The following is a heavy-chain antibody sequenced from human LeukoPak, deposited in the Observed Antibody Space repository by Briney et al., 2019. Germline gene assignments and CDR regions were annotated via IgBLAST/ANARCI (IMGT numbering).Heavy chain of an antibody. Sequence: SETLSLTCTVSGGSISSGSYYWSWIRQPAGTGLEWIGRIYTSGSTNYNPSLKSRVTISVDTSKNQFSLKLSSVTAADTAVYYCARTTEGGYTYDYFYYYYMDVWGKGNTVTISS. CDR1: GGSISSGSYY. D-gene: IGHD5-18*01. CDR3: ARTTEGGYTYDYFYYYYMDV. CDR2: IYTSGST. V-gene: IGHV4-61*02. J-gene: IGHJ6*03.